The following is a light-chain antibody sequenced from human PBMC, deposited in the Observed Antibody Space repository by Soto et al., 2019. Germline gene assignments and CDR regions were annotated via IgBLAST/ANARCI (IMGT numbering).Light chain of an antibody. J-gene: IGLJ1*01. Sequence: QSALTQPPSASGSPGQSVTISCTGTSSDVGGYNYVSWYQQHPGKAPKLMIYEASKRTSGVPARFSGSKSGNTASLTVSGLQAEEEADYDCSSYAGRNNFALYVFGTGTKVTVL. CDR2: EAS. V-gene: IGLV2-8*01. CDR3: SSYAGRNNFALYV. CDR1: SSDVGGYNY.